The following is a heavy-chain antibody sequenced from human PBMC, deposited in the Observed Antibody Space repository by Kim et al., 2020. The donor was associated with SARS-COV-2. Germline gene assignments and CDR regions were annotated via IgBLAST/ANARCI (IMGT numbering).Heavy chain of an antibody. CDR1: GFTFSSYA. V-gene: IGHV3-23*01. J-gene: IGHJ4*02. CDR2: ISGSGGST. CDR3: AKTWGLLWFGELGFDY. D-gene: IGHD3-10*01. Sequence: GGSLRLSCAASGFTFSSYAMSWVRQAPGKGLEWVSAISGSGGSTYYADSVKGRFTISRDNSKNMLYLHMNSLRAEDTAVYYCAKTWGLLWFGELGFDYWGQGTLITVAS.